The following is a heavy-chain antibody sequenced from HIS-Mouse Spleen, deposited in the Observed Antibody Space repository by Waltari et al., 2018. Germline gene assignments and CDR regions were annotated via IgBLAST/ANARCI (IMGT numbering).Heavy chain of an antibody. CDR1: GGSFSGYY. CDR3: ASLYYDILTGYYRDY. J-gene: IGHJ4*02. V-gene: IGHV4-34*01. D-gene: IGHD3-9*01. Sequence: QVQLQQWGAGLLKPSETLSLTCAVYGGSFSGYYWSWIRQPPGKGLEWMGEINQSGSTNYNPSLKSRVTISVDTSKNQFSLKLSSVTAEDTAVYYCASLYYDILTGYYRDYWGQGTLVTVSS. CDR2: INQSGST.